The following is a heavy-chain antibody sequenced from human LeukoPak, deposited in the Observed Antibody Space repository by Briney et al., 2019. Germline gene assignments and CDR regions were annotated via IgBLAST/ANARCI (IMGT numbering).Heavy chain of an antibody. J-gene: IGHJ4*02. CDR1: GYTLTELS. Sequence: ASVKVSCKVSGYTLTELSMHWVRQAPGKGLEWMGGFDPEDGETIYAQRFQGRVTMTEDTSTDTAYMELSSLRSEDTAVYYCAATSAWLLSSPFDYWGRGTLVTVSS. V-gene: IGHV1-24*01. D-gene: IGHD3-9*01. CDR3: AATSAWLLSSPFDY. CDR2: FDPEDGET.